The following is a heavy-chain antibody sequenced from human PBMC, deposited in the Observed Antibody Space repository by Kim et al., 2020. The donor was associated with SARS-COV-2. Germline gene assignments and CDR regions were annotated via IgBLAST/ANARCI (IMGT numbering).Heavy chain of an antibody. Sequence: GGSLRLSCAASGFTFSSYAMHWVRQAPGKGLEWVAVISYDGSNKYYADSVKGRFTISRDNSKNTLYLQMNSLRAEDTAVYYCASRGSTSSAPPGYYMDVWGKGTTVTVSS. CDR1: GFTFSSYA. CDR3: ASRGSTSSAPPGYYMDV. D-gene: IGHD2-2*01. CDR2: ISYDGSNK. V-gene: IGHV3-30-3*01. J-gene: IGHJ6*03.